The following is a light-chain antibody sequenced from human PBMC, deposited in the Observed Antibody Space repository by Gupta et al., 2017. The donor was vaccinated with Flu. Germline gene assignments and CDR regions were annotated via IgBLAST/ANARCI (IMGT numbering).Light chain of an antibody. V-gene: IGLV2-14*01. CDR3: SSYTSSSHVV. Sequence: QSALTQPASVSGSPGQSITISCTGTSSDVGGYNYVSWYQQHPGKAPKLMIYEVSNRPSGVSNRVSGSKSGNTASLTISGLQAEDEADYYCSSYTSSSHVVFGGGTKLTVL. CDR1: SSDVGGYNY. J-gene: IGLJ2*01. CDR2: EVS.